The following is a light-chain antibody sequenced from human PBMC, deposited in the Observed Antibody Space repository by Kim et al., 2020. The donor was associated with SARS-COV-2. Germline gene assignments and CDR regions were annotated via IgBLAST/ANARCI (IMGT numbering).Light chain of an antibody. CDR1: QSVSSN. Sequence: EIVMTQSPATLSVSPGERATLTCRASQSVSSNLAWYQQKFGQAPRLLIYVASTRATGIPARFSGSGSGTEFTLTISSLKSEDFAVYYCQQYNNWPYTFGQGTKLEI. CDR3: QQYNNWPYT. CDR2: VAS. J-gene: IGKJ2*01. V-gene: IGKV3-15*01.